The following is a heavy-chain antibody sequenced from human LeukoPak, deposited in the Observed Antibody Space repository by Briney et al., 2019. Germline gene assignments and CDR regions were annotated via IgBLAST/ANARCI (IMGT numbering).Heavy chain of an antibody. D-gene: IGHD3-3*01. CDR2: IYYSGST. Sequence: SSETLSLTCTVSGGSISSYYWSWIRQPPGKGLEWIGYIYYSGSTNYNPSLKSRVTISVDTSKNQFSLKLSSVTAADTAVYYCARSSYYDFWSGYYQSYYFDYWGQGTLVTVSS. V-gene: IGHV4-59*01. CDR3: ARSSYYDFWSGYYQSYYFDY. J-gene: IGHJ4*02. CDR1: GGSISSYY.